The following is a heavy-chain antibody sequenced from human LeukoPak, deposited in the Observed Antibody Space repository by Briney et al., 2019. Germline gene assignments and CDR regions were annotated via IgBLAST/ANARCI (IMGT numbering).Heavy chain of an antibody. V-gene: IGHV4-39*07. CDR2: IYYSGST. J-gene: IGHJ4*02. D-gene: IGHD1-26*01. CDR3: EIGGATGSDY. CDR1: GGSISSSSYY. Sequence: PSETLSLTCTVSGGSISSSSYYWGWIRQPPGKGLEWIGSIYYSGSTYYNPSLKSRVTISVDTSKNQFSLKLSSVTAADTAVYYCEIGGATGSDYWGQGTLVTVSS.